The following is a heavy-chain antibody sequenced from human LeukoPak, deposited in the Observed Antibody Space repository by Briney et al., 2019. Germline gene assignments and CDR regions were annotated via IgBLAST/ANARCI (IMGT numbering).Heavy chain of an antibody. D-gene: IGHD6-6*01. V-gene: IGHV3-23*01. J-gene: IGHJ2*01. CDR2: ISSGGGSI. CDR1: GFTFSSYA. CDR3: ANARGTSSSYFDL. Sequence: GGALRLSCAASGFTFSSYAMGWVRQPPGKGLEWVSGISSGGGSIYYTDSMKGRFTISRDNSKNTLYLQMNSLTAEDTALYYCANARGTSSSYFDLWGRGTLVT.